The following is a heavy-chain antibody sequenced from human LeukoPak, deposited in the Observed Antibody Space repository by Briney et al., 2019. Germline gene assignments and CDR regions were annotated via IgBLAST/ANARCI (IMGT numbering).Heavy chain of an antibody. D-gene: IGHD4-11*01. CDR3: ARTSPVTANFDS. V-gene: IGHV3-23*01. J-gene: IGHJ4*02. CDR1: GFTFSTYA. CDR2: IDGSGAIT. Sequence: PGGSLRLSCAASGFTFSTYAMSWVRQAPGKGLEWVSAIDGSGAITFYADSVKGRFAISRDNSKNTLYLQMNSLRPEDTAVYSCARTSPVTANFDSWGQGTLVIVSS.